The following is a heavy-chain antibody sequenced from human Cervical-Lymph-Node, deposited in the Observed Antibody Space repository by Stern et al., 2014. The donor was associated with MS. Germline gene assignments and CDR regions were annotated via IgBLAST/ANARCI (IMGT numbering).Heavy chain of an antibody. Sequence: EVQLVESGGGLIQPGGSLRLSCAAPGFTVSNNYMSWVRQAPGKGLEWGSLIYTDDSTYYAGSVSCRFTISRDSSKNKLCLQMNSLRAEDTAVYYCARAIFGVNTAAMAPDAFDTWGQGTMVTVSS. CDR3: ARAIFGVNTAAMAPDAFDT. CDR2: IYTDDST. J-gene: IGHJ3*02. V-gene: IGHV3-53*01. D-gene: IGHD3-3*01. CDR1: GFTVSNNY.